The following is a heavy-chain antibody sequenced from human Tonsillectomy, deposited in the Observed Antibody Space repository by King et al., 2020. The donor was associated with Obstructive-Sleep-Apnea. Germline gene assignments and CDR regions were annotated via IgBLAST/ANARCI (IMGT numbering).Heavy chain of an antibody. CDR1: GGSISSSTYF. CDR3: ARDRDSTGYSLLEGMGY. CDR2: VYSSGST. V-gene: IGHV4-39*07. Sequence: QLQESGPGLVKTSETLSLTCTVSGGSISSSTYFWGWIRQPPGKGLEWIGSVYSSGSTYYNPSLKSRVTISVDTSKSQFSLKLSSVTAADTAVYYCARDRDSTGYSLLEGMGYWGRGTLVTVSS. J-gene: IGHJ4*02. D-gene: IGHD3-22*01.